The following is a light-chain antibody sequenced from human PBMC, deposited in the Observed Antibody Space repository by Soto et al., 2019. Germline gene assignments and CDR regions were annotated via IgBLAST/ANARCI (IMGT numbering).Light chain of an antibody. CDR1: QDISNF. CDR3: QQYDKLPPT. Sequence: DIQMTQSPSSLSVSVGDRVTITCQASQDISNFLNWYQQKPGKAPKLLIYDASNLETGVPSRFSGGGSGTHFTFTISSLQPEDVATYHCQQYDKLPPTFGPGTKVDIK. J-gene: IGKJ3*01. V-gene: IGKV1-33*01. CDR2: DAS.